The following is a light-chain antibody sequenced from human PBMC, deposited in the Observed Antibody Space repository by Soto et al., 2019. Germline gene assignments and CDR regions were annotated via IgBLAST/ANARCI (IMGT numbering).Light chain of an antibody. CDR1: SSDVGGYNY. CDR3: SSYAGSNNPHVV. V-gene: IGLV2-8*01. CDR2: EVN. Sequence: QCALTQPPSASGSPGQSVTISCTGTSSDVGGYNYVSWYQQHPGKAPKVMIYEVNKRPSGVPDRFSGSKSGDTASLTVSGLQAEDEADYYCSSYAGSNNPHVVFGGGTKLTVL. J-gene: IGLJ2*01.